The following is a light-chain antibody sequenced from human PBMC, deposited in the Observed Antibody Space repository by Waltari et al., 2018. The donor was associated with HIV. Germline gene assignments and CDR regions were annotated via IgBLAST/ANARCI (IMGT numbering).Light chain of an antibody. Sequence: SVLTQPPSVSGAPGQRVTISCTGSSSNIGARFDVHWYQQLPGTAHKLLIYGNNNRPSGVPDRFAGSTSGTSASLAITGLQAEDEADYYCQSYDSSLSGSVFGGGTKLTVL. J-gene: IGLJ2*01. V-gene: IGLV1-40*01. CDR1: SSNIGARFD. CDR3: QSYDSSLSGSV. CDR2: GNN.